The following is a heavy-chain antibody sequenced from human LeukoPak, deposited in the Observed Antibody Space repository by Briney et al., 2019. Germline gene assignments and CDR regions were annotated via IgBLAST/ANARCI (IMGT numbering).Heavy chain of an antibody. CDR3: ARDVTGTTPFDY. V-gene: IGHV3-20*04. CDR2: INWNGGST. D-gene: IGHD1-20*01. Sequence: GGSLRLSCAASGFTFDDYGMSWVRQAPGKGLEWVSGINWNGGSTGYADSVKGRFTISRDNAKNSLYLQMNSLRAEDTALYCCARDVTGTTPFDYWGQGTLVTVSS. J-gene: IGHJ4*02. CDR1: GFTFDDYG.